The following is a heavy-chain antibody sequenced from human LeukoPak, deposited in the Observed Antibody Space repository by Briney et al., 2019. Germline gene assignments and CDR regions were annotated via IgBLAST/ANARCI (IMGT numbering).Heavy chain of an antibody. Sequence: ASAKVSCKVSGYTLTELSMHWVRQAPGKGLEWMGGFDPEDGETIYAQKFQGRVTMTEDTSTDTAYMELSSLRSEDTAVYYCATDRRKSSGWRNIFDYWGQGTLVTVSS. CDR1: GYTLTELS. V-gene: IGHV1-24*01. D-gene: IGHD6-19*01. CDR3: ATDRRKSSGWRNIFDY. CDR2: FDPEDGET. J-gene: IGHJ4*02.